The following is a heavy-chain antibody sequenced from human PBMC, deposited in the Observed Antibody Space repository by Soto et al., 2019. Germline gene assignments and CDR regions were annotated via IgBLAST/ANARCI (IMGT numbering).Heavy chain of an antibody. D-gene: IGHD2-2*01. J-gene: IGHJ6*02. CDR1: GFTFGDYA. CDR2: IRSKAYGGTT. Sequence: SLRLSCTASGFTFGDYAMSWVRQAPGKGLEWVGFIRSKAYGGTTEYAASVKGRFTISRDDSKSIAYLQMNSLKTEDTAVYYCTRVPDIVVVPAAFYYYYGMDVWGQGTTVTVSS. CDR3: TRVPDIVVVPAAFYYYYGMDV. V-gene: IGHV3-49*04.